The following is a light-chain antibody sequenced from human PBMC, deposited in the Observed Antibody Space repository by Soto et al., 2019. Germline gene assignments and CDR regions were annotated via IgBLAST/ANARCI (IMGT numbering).Light chain of an antibody. CDR2: NTN. CDR3: VLSMCSGIHWV. V-gene: IGLV8-61*01. CDR1: SGSVSTRNY. J-gene: IGLJ3*02. Sequence: QTVVTQEPSFSVSPGRTVTLTCGLSSGSVSTRNYPSWYQQIPGQAPRTLIYNTNTRSSGVPDRFSGSILGNKAALTTTGAQAEYDSDYYCVLSMCSGIHWVFVGGTKVTAL.